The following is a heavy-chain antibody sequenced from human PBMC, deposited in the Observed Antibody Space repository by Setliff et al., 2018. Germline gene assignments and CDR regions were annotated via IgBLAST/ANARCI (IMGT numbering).Heavy chain of an antibody. Sequence: GASVKVSCKTSGYPFTNYAMNWVRQAPGQGLEWMGWINTKKFQGRVTMTTDTYTGTGYMELRSLTSDDTAVYFCARFGGSCSSSSCYASDLWGQGTMVTVSS. CDR3: ARFGGSCSSSSCYASDL. J-gene: IGHJ3*01. D-gene: IGHD2-2*01. CDR1: GYPFTNYA. CDR2: INT. V-gene: IGHV1-18*01.